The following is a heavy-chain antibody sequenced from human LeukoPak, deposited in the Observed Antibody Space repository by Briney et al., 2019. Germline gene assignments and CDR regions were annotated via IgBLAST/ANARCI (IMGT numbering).Heavy chain of an antibody. CDR2: VSGSGDFI. J-gene: IGHJ4*02. V-gene: IGHV3-23*01. D-gene: IGHD4-23*01. CDR1: GFTFTNPA. CDR3: AKTRGGNPRYYFDY. Sequence: GGSLRLSCAASGFTFTNPAMSWVRQAPGKGLEWVSVVSGSGDFIYYGDSVKGRFTISRDNSKNTLYLQMSSLRAEDTALYYCAKTRGGNPRYYFDYWGQGTLVTVSS.